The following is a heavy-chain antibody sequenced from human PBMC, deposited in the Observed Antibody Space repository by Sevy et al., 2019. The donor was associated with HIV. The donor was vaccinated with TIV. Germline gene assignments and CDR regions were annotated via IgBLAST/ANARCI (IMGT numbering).Heavy chain of an antibody. Sequence: GESLKISCKGSGYSFTNYWIGWVRQMPGKGLEWMGIIYPGDSNTRYSPSFQAQVTISADRSINTAYLQWSSLKASDTAMYYCASPNSGYSNSPLRSWGQGTLVTVSS. CDR1: GYSFTNYW. J-gene: IGHJ4*02. V-gene: IGHV5-51*01. CDR3: ASPNSGYSNSPLRS. CDR2: IYPGDSNT. D-gene: IGHD6-13*01.